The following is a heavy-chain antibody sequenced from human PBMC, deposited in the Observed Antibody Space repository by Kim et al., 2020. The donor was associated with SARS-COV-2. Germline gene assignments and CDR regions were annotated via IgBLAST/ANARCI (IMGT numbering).Heavy chain of an antibody. V-gene: IGHV3-23*01. D-gene: IGHD5-18*01. Sequence: AVSVKGRFTISRDNSRNTLSLQMNSLRAEDTALYYCAKHQYSFGSDAFDVWGQGTMVTVS. J-gene: IGHJ3*01. CDR3: AKHQYSFGSDAFDV.